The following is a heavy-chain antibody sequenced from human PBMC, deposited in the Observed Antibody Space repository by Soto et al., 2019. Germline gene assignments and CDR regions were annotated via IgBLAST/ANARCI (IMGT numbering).Heavy chain of an antibody. CDR1: GFTVSSNY. CDR2: IHRDGTT. D-gene: IGHD2-2*02. V-gene: IGHV3-53*02. J-gene: IGHJ6*02. Sequence: EVQLVETGGGLMQPGGSLRLSCAASGFTVSSNYMSWVRQAPGKGLEWVSVIHRDGTTYYAGSVKGRFTISRDNPKNTLSLQMSNLRVEYTAVYYCTRGAIYALYYFGMDVWGRGTTVSFSS. CDR3: TRGAIYALYYFGMDV.